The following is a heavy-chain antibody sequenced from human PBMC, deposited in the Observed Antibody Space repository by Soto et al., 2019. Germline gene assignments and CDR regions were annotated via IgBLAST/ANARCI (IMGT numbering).Heavy chain of an antibody. CDR3: AKADSNYAGRFSYYYMDV. CDR2: ISAYNGKT. Sequence: ASVKVSCKASGYTFSSYGIGWVRQAPGQGLEWMGWISAYNGKTHYSQNFQGKVTMTTDTSTSTAYMELRTLRSDDTAVYYCAKADSNYAGRFSYYYMDVWGKGTTVTVSS. V-gene: IGHV1-18*04. CDR1: GYTFSSYG. D-gene: IGHD4-4*01. J-gene: IGHJ6*03.